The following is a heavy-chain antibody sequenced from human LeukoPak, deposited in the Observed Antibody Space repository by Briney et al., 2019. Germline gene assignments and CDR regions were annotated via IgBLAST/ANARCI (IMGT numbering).Heavy chain of an antibody. J-gene: IGHJ5*02. D-gene: IGHD2-2*01. V-gene: IGHV4-59*08. CDR2: IYYSGST. CDR1: GGSITNYY. Sequence: SETLSLTCTVSGGSITNYYWTWIRQPPGKGLEWIGYIYYSGSTNYNPSLKSRVTISVDTSKNQFSLKLSSVTAADTAVYYCARQGYCSGASCYAGGDWFDPWGQGTLVTVSS. CDR3: ARQGYCSGASCYAGGDWFDP.